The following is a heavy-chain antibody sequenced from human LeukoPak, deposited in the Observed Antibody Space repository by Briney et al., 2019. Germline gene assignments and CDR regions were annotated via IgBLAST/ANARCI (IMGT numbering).Heavy chain of an antibody. CDR1: GYTFTGYY. D-gene: IGHD3-16*01. J-gene: IGHJ2*01. CDR2: INPNSGGT. Sequence: ASVKVSCKASGYTFTGYYMHWMRQAPGQGLEWMGWINPNSGGTNYAQKFQGRVTMTRDTSISTAYMELSRLRSDDTAVYYCARGGEVFSSWYFDLWGRGTLVTVSS. CDR3: ARGGEVFSSWYFDL. V-gene: IGHV1-2*02.